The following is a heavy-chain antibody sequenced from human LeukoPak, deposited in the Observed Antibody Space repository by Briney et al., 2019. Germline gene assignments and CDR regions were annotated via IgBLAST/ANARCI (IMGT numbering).Heavy chain of an antibody. CDR1: GGSISSGSYY. V-gene: IGHV4-61*02. D-gene: IGHD4-11*01. J-gene: IGHJ6*03. CDR3: ARGSVTSRDMDV. Sequence: SETLSLTCTVSGGSISSGSYYWSWIRQPAGKGLEWIGRIYTSGSTNYNPSLKSRVTISVDTSKNQFSLKLSSVTAADTAVYYCARGSVTSRDMDVWGKGTTDTVSS. CDR2: IYTSGST.